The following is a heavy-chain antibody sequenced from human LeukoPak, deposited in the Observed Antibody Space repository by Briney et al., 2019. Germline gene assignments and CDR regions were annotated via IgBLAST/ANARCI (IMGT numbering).Heavy chain of an antibody. CDR2: INPNSGGT. V-gene: IGHV1-2*02. Sequence: ASVKVSCKASGYTFTDYYMHWVRQAPGQGLEWMGWINPNSGGTNYAQKFQGRVTVTRDTSISTAYMELSRLRSDDTAVYYCARDLSLWFGEFYYGMDVWGQGTTVTVSS. J-gene: IGHJ6*02. CDR3: ARDLSLWFGEFYYGMDV. D-gene: IGHD3-10*01. CDR1: GYTFTDYY.